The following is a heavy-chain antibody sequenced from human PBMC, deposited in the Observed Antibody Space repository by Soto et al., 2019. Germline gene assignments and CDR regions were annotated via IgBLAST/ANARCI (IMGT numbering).Heavy chain of an antibody. J-gene: IGHJ4*02. CDR3: ARDNGWNYLIY. CDR2: INGGGSEK. V-gene: IGHV3-7*01. CDR1: GFTFSNYW. Sequence: GGSLRLSCAASGFTFSNYWMSWVRQAPGKGLEWVGNINGGGSEKKYVDSVKGRFTISRDNAKNSLYLQMNSLRAEDTAVFYCARDNGWNYLIYWGQGTLVTVSS. D-gene: IGHD6-19*01.